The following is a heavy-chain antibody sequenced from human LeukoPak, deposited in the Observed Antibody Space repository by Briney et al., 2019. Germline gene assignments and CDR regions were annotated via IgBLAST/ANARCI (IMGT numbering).Heavy chain of an antibody. J-gene: IGHJ4*02. V-gene: IGHV3-23*01. CDR3: AKDRSRIVGATLIY. Sequence: RPGGSLRLSCAVSGFTFSSYAMSWVRQAPGKGLEWVSAIDSSGSYTWYDDSVKGRFTISRDNSKNTLYLQMNSLRAEDTAVYYCAKDRSRIVGATLIYWGQGTLVTVSS. CDR1: GFTFSSYA. D-gene: IGHD1-26*01. CDR2: IDSSGSYT.